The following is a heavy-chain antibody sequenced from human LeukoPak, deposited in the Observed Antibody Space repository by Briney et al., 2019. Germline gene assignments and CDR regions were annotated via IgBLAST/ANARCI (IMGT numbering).Heavy chain of an antibody. V-gene: IGHV3-30*02. CDR3: AKDGGLLWFGELPRTFYYMDV. CDR2: IRYDGSNK. D-gene: IGHD3-10*01. CDR1: GFTFSSYS. Sequence: GGSLRLSCAASGFTFSSYSMHWVRQAPGKGLEWVAFIRYDGSNKYYADSVKGRFTISRDNSKNTLYLQMNSLRAEDTAVYYCAKDGGLLWFGELPRTFYYMDVWGKGTTVTVSS. J-gene: IGHJ6*03.